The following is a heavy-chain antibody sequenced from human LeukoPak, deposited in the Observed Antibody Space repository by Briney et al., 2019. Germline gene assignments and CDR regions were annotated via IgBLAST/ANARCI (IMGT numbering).Heavy chain of an antibody. J-gene: IGHJ6*02. CDR1: GFTFSSYA. D-gene: IGHD3-10*01. Sequence: GGSLRLSCAASGFTFSSYAMSWVRQAPGKGLEWVSAISGSGGSTYYADSVKGRFTISRDNSKNTLYLQMNSLRAEDTAVYYCAKDLLGSGRDYYYYGMDVWGQGTTVTVSS. CDR2: ISGSGGST. V-gene: IGHV3-23*01. CDR3: AKDLLGSGRDYYYYGMDV.